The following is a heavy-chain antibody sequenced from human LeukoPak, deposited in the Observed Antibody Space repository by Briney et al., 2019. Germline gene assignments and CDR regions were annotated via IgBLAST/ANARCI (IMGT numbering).Heavy chain of an antibody. D-gene: IGHD2/OR15-2a*01. Sequence: ASVKVSCKASGYTFTSYGISWVRQAPGQGLEWMGWINPNTGGTNYAQKFQGRVTMTRDTSISTAYMELSRLRSDDTAVFYCARGASVSVLYYFYYYMDVWGKGTTVTISS. CDR2: INPNTGGT. J-gene: IGHJ6*03. CDR1: GYTFTSYG. V-gene: IGHV1-2*02. CDR3: ARGASVSVLYYFYYYMDV.